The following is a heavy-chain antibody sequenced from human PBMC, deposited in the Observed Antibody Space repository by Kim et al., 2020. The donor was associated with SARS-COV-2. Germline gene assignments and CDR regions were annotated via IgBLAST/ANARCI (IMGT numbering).Heavy chain of an antibody. D-gene: IGHD2-2*01. CDR3: ARDLGDIVVVPAVPPTFDY. V-gene: IGHV1-2*02. Sequence: ASVKVSCKASGYTFTGYYMHWVRQAPGQGLEWMGWINPNSGGTNYAQKFQGRVTMTRDTSISTAYMELSRLRSDDTAVYYCARDLGDIVVVPAVPPTFDYWGQGTLVTVSS. CDR1: GYTFTGYY. CDR2: INPNSGGT. J-gene: IGHJ4*02.